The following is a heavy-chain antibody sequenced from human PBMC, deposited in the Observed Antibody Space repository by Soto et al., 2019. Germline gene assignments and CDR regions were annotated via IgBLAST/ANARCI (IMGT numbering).Heavy chain of an antibody. CDR1: GLTVSSNY. J-gene: IGHJ3*02. Sequence: EVQLVETGGGLILPGGSLRLSCAASGLTVSSNYMNWVRQAPGKGLEWVSVLYSGGSTHYAGSVKGRFIISRDNSKNTLYLQMNSLRVEDTAVYYCARDRPGDEGDGFDIWGHGTMVTVSS. CDR3: ARDRPGDEGDGFDI. D-gene: IGHD3-10*01. V-gene: IGHV3-53*02. CDR2: LYSGGST.